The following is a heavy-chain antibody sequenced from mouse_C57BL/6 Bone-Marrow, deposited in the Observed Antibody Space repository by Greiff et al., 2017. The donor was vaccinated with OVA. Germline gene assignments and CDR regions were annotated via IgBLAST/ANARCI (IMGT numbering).Heavy chain of an antibody. D-gene: IGHD1-1*01. Sequence: QVQLQQPGTELVKPGASVKLSCKASGYTFTSYWMHWVKQRPGQGLEWIGNINPSNGGTNYNEKFKSKATLTVDKSSSTAYMQLSSLTSEDSAVYYCEREEESTVVAEGYFDDWGQGTTLTVSS. CDR1: GYTFTSYW. V-gene: IGHV1-53*01. CDR3: EREEESTVVAEGYFDD. J-gene: IGHJ2*01. CDR2: INPSNGGT.